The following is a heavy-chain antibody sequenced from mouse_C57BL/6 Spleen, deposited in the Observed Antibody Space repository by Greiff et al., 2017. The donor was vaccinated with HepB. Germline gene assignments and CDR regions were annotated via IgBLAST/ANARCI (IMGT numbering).Heavy chain of an antibody. CDR3: ARSGDYYGSHWYFDV. D-gene: IGHD1-1*01. CDR1: GYTFTSYW. J-gene: IGHJ1*03. Sequence: VQLQQPGAELVKPGASVKMSCKASGYTFTSYWITWVKQRPGQGLEWIGDIYPGSGSTNYNEKFKSKATLTVDTSSSTAYMQLSSLTSEDSAVYYCARSGDYYGSHWYFDVWGTGTTVTVSS. CDR2: IYPGSGST. V-gene: IGHV1-55*01.